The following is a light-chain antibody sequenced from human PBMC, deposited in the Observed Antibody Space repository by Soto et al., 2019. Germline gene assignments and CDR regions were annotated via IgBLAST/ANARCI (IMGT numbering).Light chain of an antibody. V-gene: IGKV1-39*01. CDR3: QQSYSTHLT. Sequence: DIQMTQSPSSLSASVGDRVTITCRASQSISSYLNWYQQKPGKAPKLLIYAASSLQGGVPSRFSGSGSGQNFHLTISTLQPEHFPTSYCQQSYSTHLTFGQGTKVDIK. CDR1: QSISSY. J-gene: IGKJ1*01. CDR2: AAS.